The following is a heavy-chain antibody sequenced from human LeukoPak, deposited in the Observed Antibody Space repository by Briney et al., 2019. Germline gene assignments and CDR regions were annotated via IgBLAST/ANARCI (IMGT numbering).Heavy chain of an antibody. CDR1: GGSINGYY. J-gene: IGHJ4*02. CDR2: VYYRGST. CDR3: ARPLHYGGKPFDY. D-gene: IGHD4-23*01. Sequence: PSETLSLTCTVSGGSINGYYWSWIRQPPGKGLEWIGYVYYRGSTDYNPSLRSRVTISVDTSKNQFSLKLSSVTAADTAVYYCARPLHYGGKPFDYWGQGDLVTVSS. V-gene: IGHV4-59*08.